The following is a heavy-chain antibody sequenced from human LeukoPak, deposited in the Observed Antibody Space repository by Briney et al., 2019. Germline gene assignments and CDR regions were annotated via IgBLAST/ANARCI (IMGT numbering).Heavy chain of an antibody. V-gene: IGHV6-1*01. Sequence: SQTLSLTCAISGDSVSSNSAAWNWIRQSPSRGLEWLGRTYYRSKWYNDYAVSVKSRITINPDTSKNQFSLQLNSVTPEDTAVYYCAREALSTSCYRDPCAEYFQHWGQGTLVTVSS. D-gene: IGHD2-2*01. CDR1: GDSVSSNSAA. J-gene: IGHJ1*01. CDR2: TYYRSKWYN. CDR3: AREALSTSCYRDPCAEYFQH.